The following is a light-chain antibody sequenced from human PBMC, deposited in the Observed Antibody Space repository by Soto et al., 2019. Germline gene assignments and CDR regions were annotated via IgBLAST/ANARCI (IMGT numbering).Light chain of an antibody. V-gene: IGKV3-20*01. CDR2: GAS. J-gene: IGKJ1*01. CDR1: QSVSSNY. Sequence: EIVLTQSPDTLSLSPGERATLSCRASQSVSSNYLAWYQQKPGQAPRLLIYGASSRATGIPDRFSGSGSGTDFTLTISRLEPEDFAVYYCQKYGSSPWTFGQGTKVEIK. CDR3: QKYGSSPWT.